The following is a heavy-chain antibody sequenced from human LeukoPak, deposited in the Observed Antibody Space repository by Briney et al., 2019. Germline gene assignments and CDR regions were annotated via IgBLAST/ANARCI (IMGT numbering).Heavy chain of an antibody. CDR2: INAGNGNT. V-gene: IGHV1-3*01. CDR1: GYTFTSYA. CDR3: ARDKGGCSSTSCYTRWFDP. J-gene: IGHJ5*02. Sequence: ASVKVSCKASGYTFTSYAMHWARQAPGQRLEWMGWINAGNGNTKYSQKFQGRVTITRDTSASTAYMELSSLRSEDTAVYYCARDKGGCSSTSCYTRWFDPWGQGTLVTVSS. D-gene: IGHD2-2*02.